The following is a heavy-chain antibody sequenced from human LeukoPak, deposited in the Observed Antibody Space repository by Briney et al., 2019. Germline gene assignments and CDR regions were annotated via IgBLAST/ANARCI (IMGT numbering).Heavy chain of an antibody. Sequence: GGSLRLSCTASGSTFGDYAMSWVRQAPGKGLGGVGFIRSKAYGGTTEYAASVKGRFTISRDEYKNIAYLQMNSLKTEDTAVYYCTRGTENYGSGSYFPIDYWGQGTLVTVSS. V-gene: IGHV3-49*04. D-gene: IGHD3-10*01. CDR2: IRSKAYGGTT. CDR3: TRGTENYGSGSYFPIDY. J-gene: IGHJ4*02. CDR1: GSTFGDYA.